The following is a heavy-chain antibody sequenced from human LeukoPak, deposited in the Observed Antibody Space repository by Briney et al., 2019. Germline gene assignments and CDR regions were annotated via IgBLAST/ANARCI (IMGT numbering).Heavy chain of an antibody. CDR1: GFTFTYYA. D-gene: IGHD4-11*01. Sequence: GGALRLSCAASGFTFTYYAMNWVRHAPAKGLEWVSAISGSDGSTYYADSVKGRFTISRDNSKNTLYLQMNSLRAEDTAIYYCAKAGDYSYFDYWGQGTLVTVSS. CDR3: AKAGDYSYFDY. J-gene: IGHJ4*02. V-gene: IGHV3-23*01. CDR2: ISGSDGST.